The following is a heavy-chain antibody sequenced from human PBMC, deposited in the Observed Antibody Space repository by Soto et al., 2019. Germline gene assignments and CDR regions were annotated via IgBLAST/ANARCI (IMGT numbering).Heavy chain of an antibody. D-gene: IGHD3-9*01. V-gene: IGHV3-21*01. Sequence: PGGSLRLSCAASGFTFSSYSMNWVRQAPGKGLEWVSSISSSSSYIYYADSVKGRFTISRDNAKNSLYLQMNSLRAEDTAVYYCARDEDPFDWLLSGFDPWGQGTLVTVSS. CDR1: GFTFSSYS. CDR2: ISSSSSYI. J-gene: IGHJ5*02. CDR3: ARDEDPFDWLLSGFDP.